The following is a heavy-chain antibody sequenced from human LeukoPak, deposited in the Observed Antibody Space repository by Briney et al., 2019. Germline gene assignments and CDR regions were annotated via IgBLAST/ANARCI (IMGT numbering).Heavy chain of an antibody. Sequence: PGGSLRLSCAASGFTFSSYEMTWVRQAPGKGLEWVAGISYDEMYQYYADSVKGRFTISRDNSKNTLFLQMNSLRAEDTAIYYCAKDRDYYGSGSDYWGQGTLVTVSS. D-gene: IGHD3-10*01. CDR1: GFTFSSYE. CDR3: AKDRDYYGSGSDY. CDR2: ISYDEMYQ. J-gene: IGHJ4*02. V-gene: IGHV3-30*18.